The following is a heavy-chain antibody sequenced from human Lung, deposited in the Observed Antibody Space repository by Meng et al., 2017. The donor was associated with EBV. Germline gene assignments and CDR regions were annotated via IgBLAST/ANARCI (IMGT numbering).Heavy chain of an antibody. J-gene: IGHJ4*02. Sequence: QVQLVQSGAEVKKPGASVTVSCKASGYTFTTYAMHWVRQAPGQRLEWMGWINAGNGNTKYSQKFQGRVTITRDTSASTAYMELSSLRSEDTAVYYCARGPSSSSSFLSWGQGTLVTVSS. CDR1: GYTFTTYA. CDR2: INAGNGNT. CDR3: ARGPSSSSSFLS. V-gene: IGHV1-3*01. D-gene: IGHD6-6*01.